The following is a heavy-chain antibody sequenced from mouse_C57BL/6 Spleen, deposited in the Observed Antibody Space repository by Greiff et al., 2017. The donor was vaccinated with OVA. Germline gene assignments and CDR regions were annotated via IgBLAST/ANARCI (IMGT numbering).Heavy chain of an antibody. Sequence: VHVKQSGPELVQPGASVKISCKASGYSFTDYYMNWVQQSPGKSLEWFGVINSKYGNTSYNQKFKGKATLTVDQSSSTAYMQRNSLTSDDSSVYYCAMRDDDVWYVDVWGTGTTVTVSS. V-gene: IGHV1-39*01. CDR1: GYSFTDYY. CDR2: INSKYGNT. D-gene: IGHD2-4*01. J-gene: IGHJ1*03. CDR3: AMRDDDVWYVDV.